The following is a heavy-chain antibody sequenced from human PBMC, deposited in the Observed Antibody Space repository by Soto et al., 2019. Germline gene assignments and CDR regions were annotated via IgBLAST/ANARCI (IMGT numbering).Heavy chain of an antibody. CDR2: IYHSGST. CDR1: GGSISSGGYS. Sequence: QLQLQESGSGLVKPSQTLSLTCAVSGGSISSGGYSWSWIRQPPGKGLEWIGYIYHSGSTYYNPSLKSRVTISVDRSKNQFSLKLSSVTAADTAVYYCARGRGSYSLTTGYYGMDVWGQGTTVTVSS. V-gene: IGHV4-30-2*01. CDR3: ARGRGSYSLTTGYYGMDV. D-gene: IGHD1-26*01. J-gene: IGHJ6*02.